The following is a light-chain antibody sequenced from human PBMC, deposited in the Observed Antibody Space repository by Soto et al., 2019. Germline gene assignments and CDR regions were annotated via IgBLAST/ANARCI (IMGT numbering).Light chain of an antibody. J-gene: IGLJ2*01. Sequence: QSVLTQPPSASGSPGQSVTISCTGTRSDVGGYNYVSWYQQHPGKAPKLMISEVSKRPSGVPHRFSCSKSDNTASLTVAGLQADDDAYYYCSSFAGNNNLVFGGGTKLTVL. V-gene: IGLV2-8*01. CDR2: EVS. CDR3: SSFAGNNNLV. CDR1: RSDVGGYNY.